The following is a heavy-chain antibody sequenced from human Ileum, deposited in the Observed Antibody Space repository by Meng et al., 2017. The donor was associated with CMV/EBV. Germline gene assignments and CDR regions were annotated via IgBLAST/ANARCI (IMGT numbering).Heavy chain of an antibody. CDR3: ARRENYGSGSYY. Sequence: SETLSLTCAVSGGSISSSNWWSWVRQPPGKGLEWIGEIYYSGSTNYNPSLKSRVTISVDKSKNQFSLKLSSVTAADTAVYYCARRENYGSGSYYWGQGTLVTGSS. D-gene: IGHD3-10*01. V-gene: IGHV4-4*02. J-gene: IGHJ4*02. CDR2: IYYSGST. CDR1: GGSISSSNW.